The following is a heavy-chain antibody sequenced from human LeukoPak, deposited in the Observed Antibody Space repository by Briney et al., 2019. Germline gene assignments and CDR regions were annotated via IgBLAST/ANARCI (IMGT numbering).Heavy chain of an antibody. D-gene: IGHD3-9*01. CDR3: ARSPDILTGENFDY. J-gene: IGHJ4*02. CDR1: GYTFTDDY. V-gene: IGHV1-2*02. CDR2: INPNSGVT. Sequence: ASVTVSCTASGYTFTDDYVHWVRQAPGQGLEWMGWINPNSGVTNYAQKLQGRVTMTRDMSISTPYMELSRLRSDDTAVYYCARSPDILTGENFDYWGQGTLVTVSS.